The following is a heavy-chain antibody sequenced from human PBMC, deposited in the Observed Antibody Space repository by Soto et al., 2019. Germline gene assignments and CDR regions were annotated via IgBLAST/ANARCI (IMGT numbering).Heavy chain of an antibody. V-gene: IGHV3-33*01. J-gene: IGHJ4*02. CDR3: ARVQGPYGSGNLPDY. CDR1: GFTFSSYG. Sequence: QVQLVESGGGVVQPGRSLRFSCAASGFTFSSYGMHWVRQAPGKGLEWVAVIWYDGSNKYYADSVKGRFTISRDNSKNTLYLQMNSLRAEDTAVYYCARVQGPYGSGNLPDYWGQGTLVTVSS. D-gene: IGHD3-10*01. CDR2: IWYDGSNK.